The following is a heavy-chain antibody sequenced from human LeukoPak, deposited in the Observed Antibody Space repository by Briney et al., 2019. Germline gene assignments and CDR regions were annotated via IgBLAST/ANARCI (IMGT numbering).Heavy chain of an antibody. CDR2: INHSGSI. V-gene: IGHV4-34*01. Sequence: SETLSLTCTVYGGSFSGYYWGWIRQPPGKGLEWIGEINHSGSINYNPSLKSRVIISVDTSKNQFSLRLSSVSAADTALYFCARRAGLHSLDYWDQGTLVTVSS. CDR1: GGSFSGYY. D-gene: IGHD5/OR15-5a*01. J-gene: IGHJ4*02. CDR3: ARRAGLHSLDY.